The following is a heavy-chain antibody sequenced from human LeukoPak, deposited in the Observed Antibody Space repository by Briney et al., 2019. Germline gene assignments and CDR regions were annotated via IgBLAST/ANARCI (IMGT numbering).Heavy chain of an antibody. Sequence: GASVKVSCKASGGTFSSYAISWVRQAPGQGLEWMGGIIPIFGAANYAQKFQGRVTITADESTSTAYMELSSLRSEDTAVYYCARDSGAYYYDSSGYFSFDYWGQGTLVTVSS. D-gene: IGHD3-22*01. CDR1: GGTFSSYA. CDR3: ARDSGAYYYDSSGYFSFDY. CDR2: IIPIFGAA. V-gene: IGHV1-69*13. J-gene: IGHJ4*02.